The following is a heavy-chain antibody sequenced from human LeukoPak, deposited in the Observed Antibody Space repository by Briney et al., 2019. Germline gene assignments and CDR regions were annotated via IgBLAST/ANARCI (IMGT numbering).Heavy chain of an antibody. J-gene: IGHJ4*02. CDR2: INPSGGST. D-gene: IGHD6-6*01. CDR3: ARDKGHSSSSGYYFDY. CDR1: GYTFTSYY. Sequence: ASVKVSCNASGYTFTSYYMHWVRQAPGQGLEWMGIINPSGGSTSYAQKFQGRVTMTRDTSTSTVYMELSSLRSEDTAVYYCARDKGHSSSSGYYFDYWGQGTLVTVSS. V-gene: IGHV1-46*01.